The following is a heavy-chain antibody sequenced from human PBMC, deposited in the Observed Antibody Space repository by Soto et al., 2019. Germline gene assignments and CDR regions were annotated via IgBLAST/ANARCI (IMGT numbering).Heavy chain of an antibody. CDR1: GYSFTSYG. CDR3: AKAGRKSYYYGMDE. J-gene: IGHJ6*02. V-gene: IGHV1-18*01. CDR2: ISAYNGNT. D-gene: IGHD1-26*01. Sequence: ASVKVSCKASGYSFTSYGISWVRQAPGQGLEWMGWISAYNGNTNYAQKLQGRVTMTTDTSTSTAYMELRSLRSDDTAVYYCAKAGRKSYYYGMDEWGQGTTVTVSS.